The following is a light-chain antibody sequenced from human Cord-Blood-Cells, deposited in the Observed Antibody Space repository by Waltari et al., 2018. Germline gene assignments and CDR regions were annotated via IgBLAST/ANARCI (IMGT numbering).Light chain of an antibody. CDR1: SSDVGGFNH. J-gene: IGLJ3*02. Sequence: QSALTQPASVSGSPGQSITIPCTGTSSDVGGFNHVSWYQQHPGKAPNLMIYDVSNRPSGVSNRFSGSKSGNTASLTISGLQAEDEADYYCSSYTSSSTLFGGGTKLTVL. CDR3: SSYTSSSTL. CDR2: DVS. V-gene: IGLV2-14*01.